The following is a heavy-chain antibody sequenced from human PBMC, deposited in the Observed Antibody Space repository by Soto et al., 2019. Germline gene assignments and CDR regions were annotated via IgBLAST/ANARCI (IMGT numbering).Heavy chain of an antibody. Sequence: GGSLRLSCAASGFTFSSYSMNWVRQVPGKGLEWVSYFSSSSSIIHYADSVKGRFTISSDNSKITLFLQMISLRAEDTAVYYCARETYDSGGWSPKEGYWGQGALVTVSS. J-gene: IGHJ4*02. D-gene: IGHD3-22*01. CDR3: ARETYDSGGWSPKEGY. CDR1: GFTFSSYS. CDR2: FSSSSSII. V-gene: IGHV3-48*01.